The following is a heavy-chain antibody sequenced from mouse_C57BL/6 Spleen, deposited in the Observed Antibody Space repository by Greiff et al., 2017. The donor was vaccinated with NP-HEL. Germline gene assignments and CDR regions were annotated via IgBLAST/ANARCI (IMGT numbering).Heavy chain of an antibody. Sequence: DVKLVESGGGLVKPGGSLKLSCAASGFTFSDYGMHWVRQAPEKGLEWVAYISSGSSTIYYADTVKGRFTISRDNAKNTLFLQMTSLRSEDTAMYYCARGAYYYGSSLYAMDYWGQGTSVTVSS. J-gene: IGHJ4*01. D-gene: IGHD1-1*01. V-gene: IGHV5-17*01. CDR1: GFTFSDYG. CDR3: ARGAYYYGSSLYAMDY. CDR2: ISSGSSTI.